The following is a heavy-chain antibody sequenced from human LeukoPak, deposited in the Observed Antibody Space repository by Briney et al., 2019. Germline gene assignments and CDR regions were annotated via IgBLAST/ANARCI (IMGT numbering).Heavy chain of an antibody. CDR2: INHSGST. J-gene: IGHJ4*02. CDR3: ARVGGYNSVDY. V-gene: IGHV4-34*01. CDR1: GGSFSGYY. D-gene: IGHD5-24*01. Sequence: SETLSLTCAVHGGSFSGYYWSWIRQPPGKGLEWIGEINHSGSTNYNPSLKSRVTISVDTSKNQFSLKLSSVTAADTAVYYCARVGGYNSVDYWGQGTLVTVSS.